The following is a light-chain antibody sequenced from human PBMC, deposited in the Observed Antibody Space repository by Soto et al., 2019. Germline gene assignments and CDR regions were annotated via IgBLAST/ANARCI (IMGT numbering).Light chain of an antibody. CDR3: QQCFRCPLT. Sequence: EIVMTQSPATLSVSPGERVTLSFRASQSVRNNLAWYQQKPGQPPRLVIYGASTRATGIPARFSGSGSGTEVTLTISTLQSEDVAIYYCQQCFRCPLTFGGGTKVDIK. V-gene: IGKV3-15*01. J-gene: IGKJ4*01. CDR2: GAS. CDR1: QSVRNN.